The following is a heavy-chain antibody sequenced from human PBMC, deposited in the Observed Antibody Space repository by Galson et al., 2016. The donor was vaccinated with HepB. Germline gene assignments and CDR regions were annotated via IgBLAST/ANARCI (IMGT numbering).Heavy chain of an antibody. CDR2: MNPNSGNT. V-gene: IGHV1-8*01. CDR3: ARGQPFSGGYYSYGMEV. Sequence: SVKVSCKASGYTFTNYDINWVRQATGQGLEWMGWMNPNSGNTGYSQKFQGRVSMTRNTSMSTAYMELSSLRSEDTAVYYCARGQPFSGGYYSYGMEVWGQGTTVGVSS. J-gene: IGHJ6*02. D-gene: IGHD3-10*01. CDR1: GYTFTNYD.